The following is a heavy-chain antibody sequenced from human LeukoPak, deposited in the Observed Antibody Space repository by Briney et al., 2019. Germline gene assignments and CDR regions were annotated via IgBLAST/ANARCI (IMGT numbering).Heavy chain of an antibody. J-gene: IGHJ4*02. CDR1: GYTFTGYY. Sequence: ASVKVSCKASGYTFTGYYMHWVRQAPGQGLEWMGWINPNSGGTNYAQKFQGRVTMTRDTSISTAYMELSRLRSDDTAVYYCARQLLTGYMPDYWGQGTLVTVSS. CDR2: INPNSGGT. V-gene: IGHV1-2*02. CDR3: ARQLLTGYMPDY. D-gene: IGHD3-9*01.